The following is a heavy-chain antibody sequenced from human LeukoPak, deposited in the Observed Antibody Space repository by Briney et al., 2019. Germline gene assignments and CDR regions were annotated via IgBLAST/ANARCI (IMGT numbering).Heavy chain of an antibody. D-gene: IGHD2-15*01. J-gene: IGHJ4*02. CDR2: IYYSGST. CDR1: GGSISSYY. CDR3: AREDAATKIDY. Sequence: PSETLSLTCTVSGGSISSYYWSWIRQPPGKGLEWIGYIYYSGSTNYNPSLKSRVTISVDTSKNRFSLKLSSVTAADTAVYYCAREDAATKIDYWGQGTLVTVSS. V-gene: IGHV4-59*01.